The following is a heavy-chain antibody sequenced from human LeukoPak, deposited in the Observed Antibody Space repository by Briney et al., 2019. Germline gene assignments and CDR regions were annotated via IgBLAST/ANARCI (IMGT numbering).Heavy chain of an antibody. V-gene: IGHV3-23*01. CDR3: AKDLIAVAGRALDY. D-gene: IGHD6-19*01. J-gene: IGHJ4*02. CDR1: GFTFSSDA. Sequence: GGSLRLSCAASGFTFSSDAMNWVRQAPGKGLEWVSGIGGSGGSTYYADSVKGRFTISRDNSKNTLYLQMNSLRAEDTAVYYCAKDLIAVAGRALDYWGQGTLVTVSS. CDR2: IGGSGGST.